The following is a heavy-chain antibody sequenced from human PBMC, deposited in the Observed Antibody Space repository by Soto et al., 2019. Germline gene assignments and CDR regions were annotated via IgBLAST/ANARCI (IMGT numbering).Heavy chain of an antibody. CDR1: GGPFSSYA. CDR3: ATSVRLDQGWFDP. CDR2: IIPIFGTA. D-gene: IGHD2-2*01. Sequence: SVKVACKASGGPFSSYAISWVRQAPGQGLEWMGGIIPIFGTANYAQKFQGRVTITADESTSTAYMELSSLRSEDTAVYYCATSVRLDQGWFDPWGQGNLVTVSS. J-gene: IGHJ5*02. V-gene: IGHV1-69*13.